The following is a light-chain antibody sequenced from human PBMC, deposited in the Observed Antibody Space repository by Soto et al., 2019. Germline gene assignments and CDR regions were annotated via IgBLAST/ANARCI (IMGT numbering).Light chain of an antibody. CDR1: NIGIKS. V-gene: IGLV3-21*02. J-gene: IGLJ2*01. Sequence: SYELTQPPSVSVAPGQTARIPCGGNNIGIKSVHWYQLRPGQAPVLVVYEERHRPSGIPERFSGSNSGNTATLTISRVEAGDEADYYCHVWDGPSDLVVFGGGTKLTVL. CDR2: EER. CDR3: HVWDGPSDLVV.